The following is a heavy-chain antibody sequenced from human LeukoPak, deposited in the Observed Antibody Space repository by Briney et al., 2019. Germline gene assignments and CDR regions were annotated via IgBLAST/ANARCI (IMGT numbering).Heavy chain of an antibody. CDR2: IIPIFGTA. V-gene: IGHV1-69*05. CDR3: ANIAAAGLDYYYMDV. J-gene: IGHJ6*03. CDR1: GGTFSSYA. Sequence: ASVKVSCKASGGTFSSYAISWVRQAPGQGLEWMGRIIPIFGTANYAQEFQGRVTITTDESTSTAYMELSSLRSEDTAVYYCANIAAAGLDYYYMDVWGKGTTVTVSS. D-gene: IGHD6-13*01.